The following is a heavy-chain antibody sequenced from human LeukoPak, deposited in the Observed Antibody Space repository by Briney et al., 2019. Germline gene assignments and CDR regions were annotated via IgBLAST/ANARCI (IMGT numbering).Heavy chain of an antibody. CDR1: GSTFSSYA. CDR3: AREAGTVGPGF. D-gene: IGHD3-9*01. V-gene: IGHV3-21*01. CDR2: ISSSGSDI. Sequence: PGGPLRPSSAAAGSTFSSYAMNWVRQPPGKGLGWVSFISSSGSDIYYTDSVKGRFTISRDNAKNSLCLQMNRLRAEETAVYHCAREAGTVGPGFWGQGALVTVSS. J-gene: IGHJ1*01.